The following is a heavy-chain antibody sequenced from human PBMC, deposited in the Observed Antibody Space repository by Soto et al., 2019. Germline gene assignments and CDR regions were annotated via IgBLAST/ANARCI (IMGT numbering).Heavy chain of an antibody. J-gene: IGHJ6*01. CDR2: ISYDGRDK. CDR1: GFTFEKSG. D-gene: IGHD1-26*01. Sequence: GGSVKLFCAASGFTFEKSGMQGVRQAPGKGLEWVAVISYDGRDKYYADSVKGRFIVSRDNSRNTLDLQMNRLRADDTAFYFGAKDSVGGEAAWAGPYFTSRYVPGHGTKVTVAS. V-gene: IGHV3-30*18. CDR3: AKDSVGGEAAWAGPYFTSRYV.